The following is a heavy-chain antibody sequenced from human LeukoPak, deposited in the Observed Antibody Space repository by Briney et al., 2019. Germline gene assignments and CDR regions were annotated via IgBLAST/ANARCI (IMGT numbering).Heavy chain of an antibody. J-gene: IGHJ5*02. CDR1: GGSFSGYF. CDR3: ARGGGYNWFDP. Sequence: SETLSLTCAVYGGSFSGYFWSWIRQPPGKGLEWIGEINHSGSTDYNPSLKSRVTISVDTSKNQFSLKLSSVTAADTAVFYCARGGGYNWFDPWGQGTLVTVSS. CDR2: INHSGST. V-gene: IGHV4-34*01.